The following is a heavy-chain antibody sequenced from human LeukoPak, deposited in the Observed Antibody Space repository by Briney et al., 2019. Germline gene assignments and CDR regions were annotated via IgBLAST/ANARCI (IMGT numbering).Heavy chain of an antibody. V-gene: IGHV3-21*01. J-gene: IGHJ6*02. CDR2: ITRSSAYI. D-gene: IGHD1-1*01. CDR3: ARDDVAPTRRGMDV. Sequence: GGSLRLSCAASGFTFNTCSMNWVRQAPGKGLEWVSSITRSSAYIYYADSVRGRFTISRDNAKNSLYLQMNSLGADDTAVYYCARDDVAPTRRGMDVRGQGTMVTVSS. CDR1: GFTFNTCS.